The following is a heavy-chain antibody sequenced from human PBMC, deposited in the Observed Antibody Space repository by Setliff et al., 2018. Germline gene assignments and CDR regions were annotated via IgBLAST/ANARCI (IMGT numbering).Heavy chain of an antibody. D-gene: IGHD3-3*01. V-gene: IGHV4-34*01. Sequence: PSETLSLTCAVYGDSFSDYYWSWIRQPPGKGLEWIEEINHRGSTNYSPSLRSRVTISRNDSENTVFLQMNNLNTEDTAVYYCTTDPYRPYYDFWSGFYTWGQGALVTVSS. CDR2: INHRGST. J-gene: IGHJ5*02. CDR3: TTDPYRPYYDFWSGFYT. CDR1: GDSFSDYY.